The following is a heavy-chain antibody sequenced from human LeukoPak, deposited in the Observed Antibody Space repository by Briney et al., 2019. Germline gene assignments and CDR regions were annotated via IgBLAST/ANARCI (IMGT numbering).Heavy chain of an antibody. Sequence: GGSLRLSCAASGFTFSTYWMHWVRQAPGKGLVWVSRINSDGSDTVYADSVKGRFTISRDNAKNTLYPQMNSLRADDTAVYYSARSMAYHDYWGQGTLVTVSS. V-gene: IGHV3-74*01. CDR1: GFTFSTYW. CDR2: INSDGSDT. D-gene: IGHD2-2*01. J-gene: IGHJ4*02. CDR3: ARSMAYHDY.